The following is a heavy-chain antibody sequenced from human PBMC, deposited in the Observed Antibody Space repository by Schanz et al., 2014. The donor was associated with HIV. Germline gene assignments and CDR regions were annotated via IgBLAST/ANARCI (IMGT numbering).Heavy chain of an antibody. V-gene: IGHV3-53*05. J-gene: IGHJ4*02. Sequence: EVQLVETGGGLIQPGGSLRLSCAASGFTVSSNYMSWVRQAPGKGLEWVSVVYIGDSTFYANSVKGRFTISRDDAANSLHLQMNSLTSDDTALYYCARDEGHRRGLDYWGQGTLVTVSA. CDR3: ARDEGHRRGLDY. CDR2: VYIGDST. CDR1: GFTVSSNY.